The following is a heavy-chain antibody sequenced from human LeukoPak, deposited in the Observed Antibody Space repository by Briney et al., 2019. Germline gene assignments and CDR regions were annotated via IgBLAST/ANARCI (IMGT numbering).Heavy chain of an antibody. V-gene: IGHV4-30-2*01. CDR2: ISAAGTT. J-gene: IGHJ4*02. Sequence: SETLSLTCTVAVGSISSGGYYWSWIRQPPGKGLEWIAYISAAGTTFYNPSLKSRVTISVDTSKNQFSLKLSSVTAADTAVYYCARPTPPAMAYSNWGQGTLVTVSS. D-gene: IGHD5-18*01. CDR1: VGSISSGGYY. CDR3: ARPTPPAMAYSN.